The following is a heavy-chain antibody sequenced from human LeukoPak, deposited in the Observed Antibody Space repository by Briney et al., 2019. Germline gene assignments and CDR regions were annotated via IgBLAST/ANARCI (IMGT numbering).Heavy chain of an antibody. Sequence: PSETLSLTCTVSGGSISYYYWGWVRQPPGKGLEWIGSVYHSGSTYDNPSLKSRVTISADTSKNQISLKLTSVTAADTAVYYCVRLGVVGLDQNWFDPWGQGTLVTVSS. V-gene: IGHV4-39*07. CDR3: VRLGVVGLDQNWFDP. CDR1: GGSISYYY. CDR2: VYHSGST. J-gene: IGHJ5*02. D-gene: IGHD2-2*01.